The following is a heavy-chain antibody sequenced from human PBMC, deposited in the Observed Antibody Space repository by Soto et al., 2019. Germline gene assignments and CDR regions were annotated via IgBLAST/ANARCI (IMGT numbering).Heavy chain of an antibody. Sequence: EVSLVESGGGLVQPGGSLRLSCADSGITFRTYGMNWARLAPGKGLEWISYMRGSSNPVYQADYVKSRFTISRDNAKNSLYMQMNSICAEDKAVYYCVRTAEQTFDHWGQGTLVTVSS. V-gene: IGHV3-48*04. CDR2: MRGSSNPV. CDR3: VRTAEQTFDH. D-gene: IGHD6-13*01. CDR1: GITFRTYG. J-gene: IGHJ4*02.